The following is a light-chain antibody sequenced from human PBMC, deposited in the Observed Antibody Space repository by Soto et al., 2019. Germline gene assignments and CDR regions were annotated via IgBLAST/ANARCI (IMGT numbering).Light chain of an antibody. V-gene: IGKV1D-16*01. CDR2: AAS. Sequence: DIQMTQSPSSLSASVGDRVTITCRASQDLDRWLAWYQQKPGEAPKVLIFAASSLQSGLPSRFSGGGSGTDFTLTVNSLQSEDFAVYYCQQYNNWPLTFGGGTKVEI. CDR3: QQYNNWPLT. J-gene: IGKJ4*01. CDR1: QDLDRW.